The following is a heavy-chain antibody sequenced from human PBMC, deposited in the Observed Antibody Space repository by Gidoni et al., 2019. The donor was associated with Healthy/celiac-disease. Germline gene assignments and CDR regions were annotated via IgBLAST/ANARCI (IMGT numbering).Heavy chain of an antibody. V-gene: IGHV3-66*01. CDR1: GFPVSSNY. J-gene: IGHJ6*03. Sequence: EVQLVESGGGLVQPGGSLRLSCAASGFPVSSNYMSWVRQAPGKGLEWVSVIYSGGSTYYADSVKGRFTISRDNAKNTLYLQMNSLRAEDTAVYYCARITGSGTPGDYYYYYMDVWGKGTTVTVSS. CDR2: IYSGGST. D-gene: IGHD3-10*01. CDR3: ARITGSGTPGDYYYYYMDV.